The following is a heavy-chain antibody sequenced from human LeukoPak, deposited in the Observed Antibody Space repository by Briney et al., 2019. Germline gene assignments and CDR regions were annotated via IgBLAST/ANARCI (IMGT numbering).Heavy chain of an antibody. J-gene: IGHJ5*02. CDR1: GYTFTGYY. Sequence: GASEKVSCKASGYTFTGYYMHWVRQAPGQGLEWMGWINPNSGGTNYAQKFQGRVTMTRDTSISTAYMELSRLRSDDTAVYYCARDGRVLRFLGNWFDPWGQGTLVTVSS. D-gene: IGHD3-3*01. CDR2: INPNSGGT. V-gene: IGHV1-2*02. CDR3: ARDGRVLRFLGNWFDP.